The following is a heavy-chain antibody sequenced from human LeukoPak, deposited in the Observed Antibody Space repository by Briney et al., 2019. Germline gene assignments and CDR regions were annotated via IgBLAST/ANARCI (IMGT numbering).Heavy chain of an antibody. D-gene: IGHD5-12*01. CDR1: GYSFTSYW. V-gene: IGHV5-51*01. CDR3: ARGLSGYDSYYYIDV. Sequence: HGESLKISCQGSGYSFTSYWIGWVRPMPGKGLEWMGIIYPGDSDTRYSPSFQGQATIPADKSISTAYLQWSSLKASDTAMYYCARGLSGYDSYYYIDVWGKGTTVTVSS. J-gene: IGHJ6*03. CDR2: IYPGDSDT.